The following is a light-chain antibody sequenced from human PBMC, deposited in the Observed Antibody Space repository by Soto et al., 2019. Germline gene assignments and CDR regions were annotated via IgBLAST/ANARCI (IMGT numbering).Light chain of an antibody. CDR2: DAS. CDR1: QSVYSY. CDR3: QQRGSWPPIT. J-gene: IGKJ5*01. V-gene: IGKV3-11*01. Sequence: EIVLTQSPATLSLSPGERATLSCRASQSVYSYLAWYQQKPGQAPGLLIYDASNRATGIPARFSGSGSGTDFTLTISSLETEDFAVYYCQQRGSWPPITFGQGTRLEIK.